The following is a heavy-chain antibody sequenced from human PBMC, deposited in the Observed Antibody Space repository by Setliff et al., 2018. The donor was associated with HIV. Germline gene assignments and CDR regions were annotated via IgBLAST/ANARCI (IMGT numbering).Heavy chain of an antibody. CDR1: GGTFINYA. J-gene: IGHJ4*02. CDR2: IIPIFETT. CDR3: AKEGVATADEEWFYFDH. V-gene: IGHV1-69*06. D-gene: IGHD6-13*01. Sequence: SVKVSCKSSGGTFINYAFCWVRQAPGKGLEWMGRIIPIFETTDYAQKFQGRVTITADTSTSTAYMELRRLTSDDTAVYYCAKEGVATADEEWFYFDHWGQGTPVTVSS.